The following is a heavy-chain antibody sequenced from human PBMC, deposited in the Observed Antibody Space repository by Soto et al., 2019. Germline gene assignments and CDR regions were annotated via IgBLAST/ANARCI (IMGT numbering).Heavy chain of an antibody. D-gene: IGHD6-19*01. J-gene: IGHJ4*02. CDR3: ARCADSISRYDQCYSDY. CDR2: IYYNGNT. CDR1: GGSISSYY. V-gene: IGHV4-59*01. Sequence: SETLSLTCTGSGGSISSYYWSWIRQPPGKGLEWIGYIYYNGNTNYNPSLKSRVTISVDTSKNQFSLNLSSETAADTAVYYCARCADSISRYDQCYSDYSGPGTLVTVSS.